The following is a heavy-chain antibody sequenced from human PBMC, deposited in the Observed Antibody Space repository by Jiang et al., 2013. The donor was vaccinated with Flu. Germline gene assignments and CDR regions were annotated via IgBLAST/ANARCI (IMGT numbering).Heavy chain of an antibody. D-gene: IGHD5-18*01. V-gene: IGHV3-47*02. J-gene: IGHJ4*02. Sequence: SCAASGFAFSSYVLHWVRRTPGKGPEWVSAIGTGGDTYYADSVMGRFTISRDNAKKSLYLQMNSLIAEDMAVYYCARDRQLWFKPLCLPTENWGQGTLVTVSS. CDR3: ARDRQLWFKPLCLPTEN. CDR1: GFAFSSYV. CDR2: IGTGGDT.